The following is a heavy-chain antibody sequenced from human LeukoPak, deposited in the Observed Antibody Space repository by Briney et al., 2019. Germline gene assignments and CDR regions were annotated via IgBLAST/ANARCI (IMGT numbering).Heavy chain of an antibody. CDR2: ISWNSGSI. V-gene: IGHV3-9*03. Sequence: GGSLRLSCAASGFTFDDYAMHWVRQAPGKGLEWVSGISWNSGSIGYADSVKGRFTISRDNAKNSLYLQMNSLRAEDMALYYCAKDHLSTVTPYFDYWGQGTLVTVSS. D-gene: IGHD4-11*01. CDR1: GFTFDDYA. CDR3: AKDHLSTVTPYFDY. J-gene: IGHJ4*02.